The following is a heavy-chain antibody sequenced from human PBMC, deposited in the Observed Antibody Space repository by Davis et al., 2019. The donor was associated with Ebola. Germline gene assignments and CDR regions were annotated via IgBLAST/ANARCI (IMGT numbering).Heavy chain of an antibody. CDR3: AKSGLSFGVVKYHYGMDV. CDR2: ISYDGSDK. D-gene: IGHD3-3*01. CDR1: GFTFSHYG. J-gene: IGHJ6*04. V-gene: IGHV3-30*18. Sequence: SLTLSCPVPGFTFSHYGMHWVRQAPGKGLEGVSVISYDGSDKYYADSVKGRFTISRDDPKNTVFLQMNSLRVEDTAVYYCAKSGLSFGVVKYHYGMDVWGKGTTVTVSS.